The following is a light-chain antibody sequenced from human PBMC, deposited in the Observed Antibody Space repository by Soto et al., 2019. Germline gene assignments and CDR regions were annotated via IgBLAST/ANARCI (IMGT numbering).Light chain of an antibody. J-gene: IGKJ2*01. CDR2: GAS. V-gene: IGKV3-15*01. Sequence: EIVMTQSPANLSVSPGERATLSCRASQSVSSNLACYQQKPGQGPRLLIYGASTRATIIPARFSGSGSGKGCTLTINGLAAEDFAVYYCQQDDEWRPYTFGQGTNLVIK. CDR1: QSVSSN. CDR3: QQDDEWRPYT.